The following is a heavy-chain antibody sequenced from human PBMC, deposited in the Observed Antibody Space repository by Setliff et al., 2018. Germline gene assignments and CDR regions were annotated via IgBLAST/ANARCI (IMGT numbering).Heavy chain of an antibody. J-gene: IGHJ4*02. D-gene: IGHD3-9*01. CDR3: ARGQTLRHFDWPTAFDY. CDR1: GGNFNNYA. V-gene: IGHV1-18*01. Sequence: ASVKVSCKASGGNFNNYAINWVRQAPGQGPEWMGWISAYSGETNYAQIFQGRVTMTTDTPTSTAYMELRSLTSDDTAVYYCARGQTLRHFDWPTAFDYWGPGTLVTVSS. CDR2: ISAYSGET.